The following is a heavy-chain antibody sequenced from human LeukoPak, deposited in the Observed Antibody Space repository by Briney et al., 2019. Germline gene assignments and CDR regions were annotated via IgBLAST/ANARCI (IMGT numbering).Heavy chain of an antibody. CDR2: ISYDGSNK. J-gene: IGHJ4*02. D-gene: IGHD3-10*01. Sequence: GGSLRLSCAASGFTFSSYAMHWVRQAPGKGLEWVAVISYDGSNKYYADSVKGRFTISRDNSKNTLYLQMNSLRAEDTAVYYCARESLLWLGESRVEYFDYWGQGTLVTVSS. CDR3: ARESLLWLGESRVEYFDY. CDR1: GFTFSSYA. V-gene: IGHV3-30*04.